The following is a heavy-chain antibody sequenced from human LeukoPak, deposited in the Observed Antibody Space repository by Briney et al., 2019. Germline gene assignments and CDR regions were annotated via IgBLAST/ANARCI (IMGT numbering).Heavy chain of an antibody. V-gene: IGHV3-30-3*01. J-gene: IGHJ3*02. CDR2: ISYDGSNK. CDR1: GFTFSSFS. D-gene: IGHD3-9*01. Sequence: GGSLRLSCAASGFTFSSFSMHWVRQAPGKGLEWVAVISYDGSNKYYADSVKGRFTISRDNSKNTLYLQMNSLRAEDTAVYYCASLQYYDILTGFLNAFDIWGQGTMVTVSS. CDR3: ASLQYYDILTGFLNAFDI.